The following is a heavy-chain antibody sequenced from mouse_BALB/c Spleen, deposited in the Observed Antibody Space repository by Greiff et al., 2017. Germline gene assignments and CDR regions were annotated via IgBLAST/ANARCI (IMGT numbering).Heavy chain of an antibody. CDR2: ISDGGSYT. D-gene: IGHD4-1*01. V-gene: IGHV5-4*02. Sequence: EVKVVESGGGLVKPGGSLKLSCAASGFTFSDYYMYWVRQTPEKRLEWVATISDGGSYTYYPDSVKGRFTISRDNAKNNLYLQMSSLKSEDTAMYYCTREAKGGSNWDGYWGQGTTLTVSS. CDR1: GFTFSDYY. CDR3: TREAKGGSNWDGY. J-gene: IGHJ2*01.